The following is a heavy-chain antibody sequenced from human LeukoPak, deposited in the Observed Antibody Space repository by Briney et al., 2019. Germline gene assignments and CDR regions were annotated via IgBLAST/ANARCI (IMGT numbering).Heavy chain of an antibody. V-gene: IGHV1-46*01. D-gene: IGHD1-26*01. CDR3: ARSGELGCFDY. CDR1: GYTFTSYD. Sequence: ASVKVSCKASGYTFTSYDINWVRQATGQGLEWMGIINPSGGSTSYAQKFQGRVTMTRDTSTSTVYVELSSLRSEDTAVYYCARSGELGCFDYWGQGTLVTVSS. J-gene: IGHJ4*02. CDR2: INPSGGST.